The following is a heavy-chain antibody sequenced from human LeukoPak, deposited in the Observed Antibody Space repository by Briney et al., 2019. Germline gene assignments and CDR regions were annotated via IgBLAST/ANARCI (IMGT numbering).Heavy chain of an antibody. CDR1: GFTFSSYA. CDR3: ARPPDNYYYYYMDV. V-gene: IGHV3-48*04. CDR2: ISRSSSNI. Sequence: GGSLRLSCAASGFTFSSYAMSWVRQAPGKGLEWVSYISRSSSNIYYADSVKGRFTISRDNAKNSLYLQMNSLRAEDTAVYYCARPPDNYYYYYMDVWGKGTTVTVSS. J-gene: IGHJ6*03.